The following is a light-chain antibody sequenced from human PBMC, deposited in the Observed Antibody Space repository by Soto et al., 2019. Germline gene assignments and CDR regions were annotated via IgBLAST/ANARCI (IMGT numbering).Light chain of an antibody. CDR2: GAS. V-gene: IGKV3-20*01. J-gene: IGKJ5*01. Sequence: IALTQSPGTLSLSPGERATLSCRATQSVSSNYLALYQQKAGHAPRLLIYGASSRATGIPDRFSGSGSGTDFNLTISRLEPEDFAVYYCQQYGRSPLTFGQGTRLDIK. CDR1: QSVSSNY. CDR3: QQYGRSPLT.